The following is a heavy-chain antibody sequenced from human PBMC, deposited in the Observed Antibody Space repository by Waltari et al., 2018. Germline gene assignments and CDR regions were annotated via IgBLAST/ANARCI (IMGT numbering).Heavy chain of an antibody. D-gene: IGHD1-1*01. V-gene: IGHV1-2*06. CDR3: AKDWRVVTNQANWFDP. Sequence: QEQLVQSGAEVKMPGASVKVSCKASGYTFIDHFLHWVRQAPGQGLEWRGRIHPDRGDAEVENDFQGRVTWTRDTSISTAYMELTGLRLDDTATYYCAKDWRVVTNQANWFDPWGQGTLVTVSS. CDR1: GYTFIDHF. CDR2: IHPDRGDA. J-gene: IGHJ5*02.